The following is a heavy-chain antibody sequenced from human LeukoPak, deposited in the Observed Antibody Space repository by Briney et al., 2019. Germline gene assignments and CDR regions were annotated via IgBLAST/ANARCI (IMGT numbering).Heavy chain of an antibody. J-gene: IGHJ4*02. Sequence: SQTLSLTCAISGDSLSNNNVAWNWIRQSPSRGLEWLGRTYYRPKFNTDYAVSVKSRIAINSDTSKNQFSLQLNSVTPEDTGVYYCARGSHSSFDSWGQGTLVTVSS. CDR1: GDSLSNNNVA. CDR3: ARGSHSSFDS. CDR2: TYYRPKFNT. V-gene: IGHV6-1*01. D-gene: IGHD3-10*01.